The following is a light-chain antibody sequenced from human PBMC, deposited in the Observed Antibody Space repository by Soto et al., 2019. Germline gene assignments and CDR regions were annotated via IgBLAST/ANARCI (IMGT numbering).Light chain of an antibody. CDR3: KQSYSTQWT. J-gene: IGKJ1*01. V-gene: IGKV1-39*01. Sequence: DIQMTQSPSTLSASVGDRVTITWRASQSISSWLAWYQQKPGKAPNLLIYAASSLQSGVPSRFSGAGSGTDFTLTIANLHPEYFAIYYCKQSYSTQWTFGQGTKV. CDR1: QSISSW. CDR2: AAS.